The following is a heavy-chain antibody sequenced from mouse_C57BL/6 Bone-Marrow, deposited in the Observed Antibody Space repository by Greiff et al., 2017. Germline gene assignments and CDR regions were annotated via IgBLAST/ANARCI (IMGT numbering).Heavy chain of an antibody. CDR3: ARNGYYYGSSWDFDV. CDR2: IWSGGST. V-gene: IGHV2-2*01. J-gene: IGHJ1*03. CDR1: GFSFTSYG. Sequence: VHLVESGPGLVQPSQSLSITCTVSGFSFTSYGVHWVRQSPGKGLEWLGVIWSGGSTDDNADFISRLSISMDNSKRQVFLKRNRLQADDTAIYYCARNGYYYGSSWDFDVWGTGTTVTVSS. D-gene: IGHD1-1*01.